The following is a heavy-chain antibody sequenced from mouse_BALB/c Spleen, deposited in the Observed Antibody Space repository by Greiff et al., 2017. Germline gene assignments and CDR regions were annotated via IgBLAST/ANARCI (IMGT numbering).Heavy chain of an antibody. CDR2: INPSTGYT. CDR1: GYTFTSYW. D-gene: IGHD2-4*01. V-gene: IGHV1-4*01. J-gene: IGHJ2*01. CDR3: ARDYDVGYFDD. Sequence: VQLQESGAELATPGASVKMSCKASGYTFTSYWMHWVKQRPGQGLEWIGYINPSTGYTEYNQKFKDKATLTADKSSSTAYMQLSSLASEDSAVYDCARDYDVGYFDDGGQGTTLTVSS.